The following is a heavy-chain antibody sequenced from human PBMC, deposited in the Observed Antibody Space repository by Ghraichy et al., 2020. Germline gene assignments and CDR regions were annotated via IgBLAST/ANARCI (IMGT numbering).Heavy chain of an antibody. CDR1: GGSISSSSYY. V-gene: IGHV4-39*01. CDR2: IYYSGST. Sequence: ESLNISCTVSGGSISSSSYYWGWIRQPPGKGLEWIGSIYYSGSTYYNPSLKSRVTISVDTSKNQFSLKLSSVTAADTAVYYCARHGEMATITPFDYWGQGTLVTVSS. D-gene: IGHD5-24*01. J-gene: IGHJ4*02. CDR3: ARHGEMATITPFDY.